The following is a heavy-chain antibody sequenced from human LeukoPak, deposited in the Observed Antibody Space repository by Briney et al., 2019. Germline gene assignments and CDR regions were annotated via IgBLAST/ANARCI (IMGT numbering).Heavy chain of an antibody. Sequence: GGSLRLSCSAPGFTFSNYAIHWVRQAPGKGLEYVSAISTNGGSTYYADSVKGRFTISRDNSKSTLYLQMSSLRAEDTAVYYCVKGYCSSGNCFSRTMYYFDYWGQGTLVTVSS. CDR1: GFTFSNYA. CDR2: ISTNGGST. J-gene: IGHJ4*02. D-gene: IGHD2-15*01. V-gene: IGHV3-64D*09. CDR3: VKGYCSSGNCFSRTMYYFDY.